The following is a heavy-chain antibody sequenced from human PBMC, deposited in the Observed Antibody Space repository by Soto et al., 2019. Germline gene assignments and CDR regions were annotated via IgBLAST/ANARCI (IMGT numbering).Heavy chain of an antibody. J-gene: IGHJ6*02. V-gene: IGHV1-69*12. CDR2: IIPIFGTA. D-gene: IGHD6-25*01. CDR1: GGTFSSYA. CDR3: ARSGWKPSYYDYGMDV. Sequence: QVQLVQSGAEVKKPGSSVKVSCKASGGTFSSYAISWVRQAPGQGLEWMGGIIPIFGTANYAQKFQGRVTITADDSTSTAYMEQSSLRSEDTAGYYCARSGWKPSYYDYGMDVWGQGTTVTVSS.